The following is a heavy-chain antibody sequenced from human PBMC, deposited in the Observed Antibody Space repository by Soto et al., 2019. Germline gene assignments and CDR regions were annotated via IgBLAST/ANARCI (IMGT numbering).Heavy chain of an antibody. V-gene: IGHV3-33*01. Sequence: QLQLVESGGGVVQPGRSLRLSCAASGFIFSSYGMHWVRQAPGKGLEWVAVIWYDGSDKYYADSVKGRFTISRDNSKNKLYLQMNSLRAEDTAVYYCAREHCSSTSCYWFYYGMDVWGQGTPVTVSS. CDR2: IWYDGSDK. CDR1: GFIFSSYG. D-gene: IGHD2-2*01. CDR3: AREHCSSTSCYWFYYGMDV. J-gene: IGHJ6*02.